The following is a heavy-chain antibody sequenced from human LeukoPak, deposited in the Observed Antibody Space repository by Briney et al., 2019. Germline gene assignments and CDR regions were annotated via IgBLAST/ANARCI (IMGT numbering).Heavy chain of an antibody. V-gene: IGHV1-18*01. CDR3: ARVILPSSWTDY. CDR2: ISAYNGNT. Sequence: ASVKVSCKASGYTFTSNGISWVRHAPGQGLEWMGWISAYNGNTNYAQKLQGRVTMTTDTYTSTAYMELRSLRSDDTAVYYCARVILPSSWTDYWGQGTLVTVSS. J-gene: IGHJ4*02. CDR1: GYTFTSNG. D-gene: IGHD2-21*01.